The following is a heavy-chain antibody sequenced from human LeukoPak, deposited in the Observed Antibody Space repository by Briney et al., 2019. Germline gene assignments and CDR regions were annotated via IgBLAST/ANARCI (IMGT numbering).Heavy chain of an antibody. CDR1: GFSLTTSGVG. CDR3: ARRITSRDYFDY. D-gene: IGHD1-20*01. J-gene: IGHJ4*02. Sequence: SGPTLVNPTQTLTLTCAFSGFSLTTSGVGVGWIRQPPGKALEWLALIYWDDDERYSPSLKNRLTITKDTSKNQVVLTMANMDPVDTATYYCARRITSRDYFDYWGQGTLVTVSS. V-gene: IGHV2-5*02. CDR2: IYWDDDE.